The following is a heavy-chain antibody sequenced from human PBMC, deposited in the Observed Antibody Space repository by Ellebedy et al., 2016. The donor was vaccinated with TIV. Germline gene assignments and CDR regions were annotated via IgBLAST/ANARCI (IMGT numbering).Heavy chain of an antibody. Sequence: PGGSLRLSCAASGFTFSSYWMHWVRQAPGKGLVWVSRINSDGSSTSYADSVKGRFTISRDNAKNTLYLQMNSLRAEDTAVYYCARGAWIAAAGDAFDIWGQGTMVTVSS. CDR3: ARGAWIAAAGDAFDI. CDR1: GFTFSSYW. V-gene: IGHV3-74*01. CDR2: INSDGSST. D-gene: IGHD6-13*01. J-gene: IGHJ3*02.